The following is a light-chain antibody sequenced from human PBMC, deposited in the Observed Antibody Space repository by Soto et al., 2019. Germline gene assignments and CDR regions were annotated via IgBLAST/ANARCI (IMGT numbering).Light chain of an antibody. V-gene: IGKV3-20*01. J-gene: IGKJ1*01. CDR1: QSLRRHY. Sequence: EIVLTQSPGTLSLSPGERVTLSCRASQSLRRHYLAWYQQKPGQAPRLLIYSASNRATGIPDRFSGSGSGTDFTLTISRLEPEDIAVYYCQHYGGSPVTFGQGTKVDI. CDR2: SAS. CDR3: QHYGGSPVT.